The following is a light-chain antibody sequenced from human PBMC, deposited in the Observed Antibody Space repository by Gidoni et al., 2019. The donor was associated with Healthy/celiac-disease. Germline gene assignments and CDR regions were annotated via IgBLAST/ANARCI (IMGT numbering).Light chain of an antibody. CDR3: QQYNRFLRT. CDR2: KAS. Sequence: DIHMTQSPSTLSASVGDRVTITCRASQSISSWLAWYQQKPGKAHKLLIYKASSLESGVPARFSGSGSGTEFTLNISSLQADDFATYYCQQYNRFLRTCGGGTKVEIK. J-gene: IGKJ4*01. CDR1: QSISSW. V-gene: IGKV1-5*03.